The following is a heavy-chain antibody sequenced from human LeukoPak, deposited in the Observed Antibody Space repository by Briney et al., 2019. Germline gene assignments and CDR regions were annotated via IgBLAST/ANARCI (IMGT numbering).Heavy chain of an antibody. CDR2: ISSSSSYI. CDR1: GFTFSSYW. V-gene: IGHV3-21*01. CDR3: AREVTSGPWYYYYYMDV. D-gene: IGHD4-23*01. Sequence: GGSLRLSCAASGFTFSSYWMSWVRQAPGKGLEWVSSISSSSSYIYYADSVKGRFTISRDNAKNSLYLQMNSLRAEDTAVYYCAREVTSGPWYYYYYMDVWGKGTTVTVSS. J-gene: IGHJ6*03.